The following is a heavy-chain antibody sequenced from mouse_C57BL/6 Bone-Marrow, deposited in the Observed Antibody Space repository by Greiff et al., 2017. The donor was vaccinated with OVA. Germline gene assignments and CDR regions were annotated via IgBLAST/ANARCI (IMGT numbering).Heavy chain of an antibody. CDR2: IDPSDSYT. D-gene: IGHD2-3*01. V-gene: IGHV1-50*01. CDR3: ARGWLHAMDY. J-gene: IGHJ4*01. Sequence: QVQLKQPGAELVKPGASVKLSCKASGYTFTSYWMQWVKQRPGQGLEWIGEIDPSDSYTNYNQKFKGKATLTVDTSSSTAYMQLSSLTSEDSAVYYCARGWLHAMDYWGQGTSVTVSS. CDR1: GYTFTSYW.